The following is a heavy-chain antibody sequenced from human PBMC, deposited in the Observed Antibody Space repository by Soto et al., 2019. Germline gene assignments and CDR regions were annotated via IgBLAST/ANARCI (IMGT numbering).Heavy chain of an antibody. J-gene: IGHJ6*02. CDR2: IYSGGKT. CDR3: TRDAPGERPYYFYYYGMDV. Sequence: GESLKISCAASGLSVSTNFMSWVRQAPGKGLEWLAVIYSGGKTFYADSVKGRFTISKGNSKNTLSLQMNSLRAEDTAVYYCTRDAPGERPYYFYYYGMDVWGQGTTVTVSS. CDR1: GLSVSTNF. V-gene: IGHV3-53*01.